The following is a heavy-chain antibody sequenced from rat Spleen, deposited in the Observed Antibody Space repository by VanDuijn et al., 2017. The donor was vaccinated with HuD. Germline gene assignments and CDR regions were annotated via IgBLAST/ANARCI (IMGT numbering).Heavy chain of an antibody. CDR1: GFTFNNYW. CDR3: TRGGVPFDY. V-gene: IGHV5-31*01. J-gene: IGHJ2*01. CDR2: ITNTGGST. D-gene: IGHD4-3*01. Sequence: EVQLVESGGGLVQPGRSLKLSCVASGFTFNNYWMTWIRQAPGTGLEWVASITNTGGSTYYTDSVKGRFTISRDNAKSTLYLQMNSLRSEDTATYYCTRGGVPFDYWGQGVMVTVSS.